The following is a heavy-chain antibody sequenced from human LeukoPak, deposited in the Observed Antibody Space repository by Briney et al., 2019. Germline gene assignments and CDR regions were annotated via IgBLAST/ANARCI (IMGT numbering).Heavy chain of an antibody. D-gene: IGHD4-17*01. CDR2: INSDGSST. J-gene: IGHJ3*02. Sequence: GGSLRLSCAASGFTFSSYWMHWVRQAPGKGLVWVSRINSDGSSTSYADSVKGRFTISRDNAKNSLYLQMNSLRAEDTAVYYCAREGTDYGDYSSQDAFDIWGQGTMVTVSS. CDR1: GFTFSSYW. V-gene: IGHV3-74*01. CDR3: AREGTDYGDYSSQDAFDI.